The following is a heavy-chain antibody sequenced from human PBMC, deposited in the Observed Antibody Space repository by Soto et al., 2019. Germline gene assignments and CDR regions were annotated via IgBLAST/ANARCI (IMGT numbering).Heavy chain of an antibody. CDR2: TSYDGSDK. D-gene: IGHD3-16*01. CDR3: ARWGRTGGLDV. CDR1: GFTFRRYV. V-gene: IGHV3-30*19. J-gene: IGHJ1*01. Sequence: QVQLVESGGGVGQPGTSLRVSCVGSGFTFRRYVIHWVRQAPGKGLEWVALTSYDGSDKYYDDSVRGRVTISRDNSRNTVDLQMDSLRLEDTALYYCARWGRTGGLDVWGQGTLVSVSS.